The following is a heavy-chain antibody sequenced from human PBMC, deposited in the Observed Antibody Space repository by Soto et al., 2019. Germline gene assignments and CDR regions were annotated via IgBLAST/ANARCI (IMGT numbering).Heavy chain of an antibody. CDR3: ARAAAGALYDF. J-gene: IGHJ4*02. CDR2: ISGYNGYP. V-gene: IGHV1-18*01. Sequence: ASVKVSCKTSGYIFTNYGVAWVRQAPGQGLELAAWISGYNGYPKHTQKFQGRVTVTTDTTTRTGYMELRNLRSDDTAVYYCARAAAGALYDFWGQGTRVTGSS. CDR1: GYIFTNYG. D-gene: IGHD6-13*01.